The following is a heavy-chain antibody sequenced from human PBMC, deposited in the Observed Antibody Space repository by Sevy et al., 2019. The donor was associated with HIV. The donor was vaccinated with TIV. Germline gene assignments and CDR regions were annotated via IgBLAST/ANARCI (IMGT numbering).Heavy chain of an antibody. CDR1: GGSISSGSYY. CDR2: IYTSGST. D-gene: IGHD6-19*01. J-gene: IGHJ4*02. V-gene: IGHV4-61*02. Sequence: SETLSLTCTVSGGSISSGSYYWSWIRQPAGKGLEWIGRIYTSGSTNYNPSLKSRVTISLDTSKNQFSLKLSSVTAADTAVYYCAREWPGAVAALHFDYWGQGTLVTVSS. CDR3: AREWPGAVAALHFDY.